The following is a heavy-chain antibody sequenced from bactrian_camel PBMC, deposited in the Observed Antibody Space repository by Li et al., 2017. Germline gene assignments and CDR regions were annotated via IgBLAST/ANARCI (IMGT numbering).Heavy chain of an antibody. CDR3: ATNGPGYSYNY. CDR1: GFTFSSHY. Sequence: VQLVESGGGLVQPGGSLRLSCVASGFTFSSHYMRWVRQAPGKGLEWVSGIYSGDSSTHYSDSVRGRFAISRDNTKNTLYLQMNSLKPEDTAVYYCATNGPGYSYNYWGQGTQVTVS. CDR2: IYSGDSST. J-gene: IGHJ4*01. D-gene: IGHD1*01. V-gene: IGHV3-2*01.